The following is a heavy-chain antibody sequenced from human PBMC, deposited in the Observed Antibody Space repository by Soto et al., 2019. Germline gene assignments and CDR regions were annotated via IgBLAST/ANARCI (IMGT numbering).Heavy chain of an antibody. V-gene: IGHV4-31*03. Sequence: SETLSLTCTVSGDSISSGGSYWTWIRQHPGKGLEWIGYTYYIGSPYYNPSLQSRVTISVDTSKNQVSLKLSSVTAADTAVYYCARAGGTVAAINFYGLDVWGQGTTVTVSS. CDR2: TYYIGSP. D-gene: IGHD1-26*01. CDR1: GDSISSGGSY. CDR3: ARAGGTVAAINFYGLDV. J-gene: IGHJ6*02.